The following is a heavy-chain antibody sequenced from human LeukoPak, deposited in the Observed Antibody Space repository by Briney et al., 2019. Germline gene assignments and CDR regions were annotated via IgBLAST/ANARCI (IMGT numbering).Heavy chain of an antibody. D-gene: IGHD2-2*01. V-gene: IGHV3-21*01. CDR2: ISSSSSYI. J-gene: IGHJ4*02. CDR3: ARDFPDIVVVPAAISI. Sequence: PGGSLRLSCAGSGFTFSSYAMNWVRQAPGKGLEWVSSISSSSSYIYYADSVKGRFTISRDNAKNSLYLQMNSLRAEDTAVYYCARDFPDIVVVPAAISIWGQGTLVTVSS. CDR1: GFTFSSYA.